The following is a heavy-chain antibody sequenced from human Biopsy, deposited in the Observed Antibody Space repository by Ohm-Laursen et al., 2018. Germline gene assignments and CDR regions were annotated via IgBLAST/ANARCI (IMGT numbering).Heavy chain of an antibody. CDR1: GYTFTSYE. J-gene: IGHJ5*02. Sequence: GASVKVSCKTSGYTFTSYEINWVRQATGQGLEWMGWMNPDSGNTGYAQSFQGRVTMTRNTSISTAYMELSRLRSEDTAVYFCARADPPLFYYGSGSSNWFDPWGQGTLVTVSS. V-gene: IGHV1-8*01. CDR3: ARADPPLFYYGSGSSNWFDP. D-gene: IGHD3-10*01. CDR2: MNPDSGNT.